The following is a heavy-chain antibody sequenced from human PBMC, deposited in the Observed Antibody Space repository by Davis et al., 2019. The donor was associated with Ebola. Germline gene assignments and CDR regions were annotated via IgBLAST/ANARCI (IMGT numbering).Heavy chain of an antibody. CDR3: ARGPSTGNTFSY. Sequence: GESLKISCAASGFTFSSFWMSWVRQAPGKGLEWVANINQDGSEKFYVDSVEGRFTISRDNAKNSLYLQMNSLRAEDTAVYYCARGPSTGNTFSYWGQGTLVTVSS. CDR1: GFTFSSFW. V-gene: IGHV3-7*01. J-gene: IGHJ4*02. CDR2: INQDGSEK. D-gene: IGHD4-23*01.